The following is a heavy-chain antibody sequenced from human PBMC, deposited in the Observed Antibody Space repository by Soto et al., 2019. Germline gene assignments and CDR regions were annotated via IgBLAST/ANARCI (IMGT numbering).Heavy chain of an antibody. CDR1: GDSVSSYSAA. D-gene: IGHD3-10*01. CDR3: VRDRYSSSGWFDP. V-gene: IGHV6-1*01. Sequence: SLTCAISGDSVSSYSAAWNWIRQSPSGGLEWLGRTYYRSRFFSDYAESVKSRIIINPDTSKNQFSLQLKSVTPEDTAVYYCVRDRYSSSGWFDPWGQGTQVTVSS. CDR2: TYYRSRFFS. J-gene: IGHJ5*02.